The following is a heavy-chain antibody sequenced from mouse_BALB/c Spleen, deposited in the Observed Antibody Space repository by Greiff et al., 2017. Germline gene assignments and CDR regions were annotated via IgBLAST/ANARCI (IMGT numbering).Heavy chain of an antibody. J-gene: IGHJ2*01. CDR1: GYAFSSNW. Sequence: QVQLQQSGAELVRPGSSVKISCKASGYAFSSNWMNWVKQRPGQGLEWIGQIYPGDGDTNYNGKFKGKATLTADKSSSTAYMQLSSLTSEDSAVYFCARRGNCPGDYWGQGTTLTVSS. D-gene: IGHD4-1*01. CDR3: ARRGNCPGDY. CDR2: IYPGDGDT. V-gene: IGHV1-80*01.